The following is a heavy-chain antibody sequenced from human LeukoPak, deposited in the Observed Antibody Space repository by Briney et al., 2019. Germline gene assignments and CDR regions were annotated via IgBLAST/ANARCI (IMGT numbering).Heavy chain of an antibody. CDR2: IYYSGST. CDR3: AREAWCSSTSCYEEGNWFDP. Sequence: SETLSLNCTVSGGSINTYYWSWIRQPPGKGLERIGYIYYSGSTNYNPSLKSRVTISVDTSKNQFSLKLSSVTAADTAVYYCAREAWCSSTSCYEEGNWFDPWGQGTLVTVSS. D-gene: IGHD2-2*01. V-gene: IGHV4-59*01. CDR1: GGSINTYY. J-gene: IGHJ5*02.